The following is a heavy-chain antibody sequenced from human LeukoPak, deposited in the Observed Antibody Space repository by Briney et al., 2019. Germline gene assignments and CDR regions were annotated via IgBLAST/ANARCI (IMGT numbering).Heavy chain of an antibody. J-gene: IGHJ4*02. CDR1: GDSISGYY. CDR3: ARDRTYYDSTGHYYDF. CDR2: MSGSGST. D-gene: IGHD3-22*01. Sequence: PSETLSLTCAVSGDSISGYYWSWIRRPAEKGLEWIARMSGSGSTNYNPSLKSRVTLSVDTSKNQLSLNLNSVTAADTAVYYCARDRTYYDSTGHYYDFWGQGTLVTVSS. V-gene: IGHV4-4*07.